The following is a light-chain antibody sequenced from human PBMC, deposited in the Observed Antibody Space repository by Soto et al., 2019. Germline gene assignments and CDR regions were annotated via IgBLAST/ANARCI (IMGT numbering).Light chain of an antibody. CDR2: DVS. CDR3: TSYTSSSTYV. V-gene: IGLV2-14*01. J-gene: IGLJ1*01. CDR1: SSDVGGYKY. Sequence: VLTQPASVSGSPGQSIAISCTGTSSDVGGYKYVSWYQQHPGKAPKLMIYDVSNRPSGVSDRFSGSKSGNTASLTISGLQAEDEADYYCTSYTSSSTYVFGTGTKVTVL.